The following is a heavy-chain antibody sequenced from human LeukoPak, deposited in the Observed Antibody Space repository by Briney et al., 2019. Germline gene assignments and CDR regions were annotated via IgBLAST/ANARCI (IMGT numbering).Heavy chain of an antibody. J-gene: IGHJ6*03. CDR2: INPDGSTT. Sequence: GGSLRLSCAASGFTFSSYWMHWVRQAPGKGLVWVSRINPDGSTTSYADSVKGRFTISRDSAKNTLYLQMNSLRAEDTAVYYCARRIAKEGYYYMDVWGKGTTVTVSS. CDR1: GFTFSSYW. D-gene: IGHD6-13*01. CDR3: ARRIAKEGYYYMDV. V-gene: IGHV3-74*01.